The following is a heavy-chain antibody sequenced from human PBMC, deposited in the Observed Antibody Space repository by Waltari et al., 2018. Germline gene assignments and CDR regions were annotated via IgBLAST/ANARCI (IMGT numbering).Heavy chain of an antibody. CDR1: GFSFSTSS. D-gene: IGHD1-26*01. CDR2: INNEINSETT. J-gene: IGHJ4*02. Sequence: EVQLMQSGGGLVQPGGSVSLSCAPYGFSFSTSSMNWVRQAPGKGMERISYINNEINSETTSYADSVKGRFTISRDNAKNSLYLQMNSLTAADTAMYFCVRDFKWTFDHWGQGTPVTVSS. V-gene: IGHV3-48*04. CDR3: VRDFKWTFDH.